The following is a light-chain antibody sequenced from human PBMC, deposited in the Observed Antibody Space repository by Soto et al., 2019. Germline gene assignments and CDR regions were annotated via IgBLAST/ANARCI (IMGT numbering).Light chain of an antibody. CDR2: GAS. V-gene: IGKV3-15*01. CDR3: QQYNNWPWYT. CDR1: QSVSSN. Sequence: EIVMTQSPATLSLSPGERATLSCRASQSVSSNLAWYQQKPGQAPRLLIYGASTRATGIPARFSGSGSGTEFTLTIRSLQSEDFAVYYCQQYNNWPWYTFGQGTKLEIK. J-gene: IGKJ2*01.